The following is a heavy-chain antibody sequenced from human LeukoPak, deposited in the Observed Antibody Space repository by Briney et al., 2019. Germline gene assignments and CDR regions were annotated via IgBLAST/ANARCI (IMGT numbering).Heavy chain of an antibody. CDR1: GGSFSGYY. V-gene: IGHV4-34*01. Sequence: PSETLSLTCAVYGGSFSGYYWSWIRQPPGKGLEWIGEINHSGSTNYNPSLKSRVTISVDTSKNQFSLKLSSVTAADTAVYYCARGFGISSGWQKINDAFDIWGQGTMVTVSS. J-gene: IGHJ3*02. D-gene: IGHD6-19*01. CDR2: INHSGST. CDR3: ARGFGISSGWQKINDAFDI.